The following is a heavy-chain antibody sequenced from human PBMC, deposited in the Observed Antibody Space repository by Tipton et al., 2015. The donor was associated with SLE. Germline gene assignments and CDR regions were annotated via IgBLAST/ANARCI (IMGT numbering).Heavy chain of an antibody. J-gene: IGHJ4*02. D-gene: IGHD6-19*01. CDR3: ARHRGTFISVPENYFDY. CDR1: GGSISSSSYY. V-gene: IGHV4-39*01. CDR2: IYYSGST. Sequence: TLSLTCTVSGGSISSSSYYWGWIRQPPGKGLEWIGSIYYSGSTNYSPSLKSRVTISVDTSKNQFSLRLSSVTAADTAVYYCARHRGTFISVPENYFDYWGQGTLVTVSS.